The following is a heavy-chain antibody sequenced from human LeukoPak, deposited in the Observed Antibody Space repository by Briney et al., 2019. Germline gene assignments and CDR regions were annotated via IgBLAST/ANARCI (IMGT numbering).Heavy chain of an antibody. CDR3: ARAGRKFNWFDP. D-gene: IGHD3-10*01. CDR1: GFTFSSYS. V-gene: IGHV3-21*01. J-gene: IGHJ5*02. CDR2: ISSSSSYI. Sequence: PGGSLRLSCAASGFTFSSYSMNWVRQAPGKGLEWVSSISSSSSYIYYADSVKGRFTISRDNAKNSLYLQMNSLRAEDTAVYYCARAGRKFNWFDPWGQGTLVTVSS.